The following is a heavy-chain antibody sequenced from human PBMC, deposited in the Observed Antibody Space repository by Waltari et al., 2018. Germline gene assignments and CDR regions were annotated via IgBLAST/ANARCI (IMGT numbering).Heavy chain of an antibody. V-gene: IGHV1-69*01. CDR2: IIPIFGTA. Sequence: QVQLVQSGAEVKKPGSSVKVSCQASGGTFSRYAISWVPPAPGQGLEWMGGIIPIFGTANYAQKFQGRVTITADESTSTAYMELSSLRSEDTAVYYCARDMGYYGSGSYLFDYWGQGTLVTVSS. CDR3: ARDMGYYGSGSYLFDY. CDR1: GGTFSRYA. J-gene: IGHJ4*02. D-gene: IGHD3-10*01.